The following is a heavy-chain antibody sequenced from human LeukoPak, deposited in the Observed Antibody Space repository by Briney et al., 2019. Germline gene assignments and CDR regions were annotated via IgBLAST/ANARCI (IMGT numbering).Heavy chain of an antibody. J-gene: IGHJ5*02. Sequence: SQTLSLTCTVSGGSISSGDSYWSWIRPPPGKGLEWIGYMYYSGSTYYNPSLKSRVTISLDTSKNQFSLKLSSVTAADTAVYYCARPYYYDSRVDPWGQGTLVTVSS. CDR3: ARPYYYDSRVDP. D-gene: IGHD3-22*01. CDR1: GGSISSGDSY. CDR2: MYYSGST. V-gene: IGHV4-30-4*01.